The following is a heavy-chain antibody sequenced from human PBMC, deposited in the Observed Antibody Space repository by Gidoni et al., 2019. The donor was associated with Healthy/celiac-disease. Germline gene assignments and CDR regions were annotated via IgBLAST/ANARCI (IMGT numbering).Heavy chain of an antibody. CDR3: ATDYGGNSEACDI. CDR1: GGPISSGGYY. V-gene: IGHV4-31*03. J-gene: IGHJ3*02. D-gene: IGHD4-17*01. CDR2: IYYSGST. Sequence: QVQLQESGPGLVKPSQTLSLTCPVSGGPISSGGYYWSWIRPHPGKGLEWSGYIYYSGSTYYNPSLKSRVTISVDTSKNQFSLKLSSVTAADTAVYYCATDYGGNSEACDIWGQGTMVTVSS.